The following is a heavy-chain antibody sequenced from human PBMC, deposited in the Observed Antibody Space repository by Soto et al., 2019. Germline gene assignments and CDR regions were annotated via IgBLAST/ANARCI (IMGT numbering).Heavy chain of an antibody. D-gene: IGHD3-10*01. V-gene: IGHV3-21*01. J-gene: IGHJ4*02. CDR3: ASIYGSGSYFTPDY. CDR1: GFTFSKAW. CDR2: ISSSSSYI. Sequence: GGSLRLSCAASGFTFSKAWMSWVRQAPGKGLEWVSSISSSSSYIYYADSVKGRFTISRDNAKNSLYLQMNSLRAEDTAVYYCASIYGSGSYFTPDYWGQGTLVTVSS.